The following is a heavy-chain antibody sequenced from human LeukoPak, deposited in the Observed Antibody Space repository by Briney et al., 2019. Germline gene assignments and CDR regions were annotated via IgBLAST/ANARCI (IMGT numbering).Heavy chain of an antibody. CDR1: GFTFSSYG. V-gene: IGHV3-48*01. J-gene: IGHJ4*02. Sequence: GGSLRLSCAASGFTFSSYGMTWVRQAPGKGLEWVSYISSSSSTIYYADSVKGRFTISRDNSKNTLYLQMNSLRAEDTAVYYCASSSWYYYFDYWGQGTLVTVSS. D-gene: IGHD6-13*01. CDR3: ASSSWYYYFDY. CDR2: ISSSSSTI.